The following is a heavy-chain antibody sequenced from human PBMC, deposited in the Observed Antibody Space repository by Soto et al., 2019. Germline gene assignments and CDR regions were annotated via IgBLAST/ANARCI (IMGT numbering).Heavy chain of an antibody. CDR1: GYTFTSYG. D-gene: IGHD1-26*01. CDR2: ISVSNVNT. Sequence: QVQLVQSGAEVKKPGASVKVSCKASGYTFTSYGVTWVRQAPGQGLEWMGWISVSNVNTNYAQTLQGRVTMTTDTSTSTVYMELRSLRSDDTAVYYCARDRGSYAPDYWGQGTLVTVSS. V-gene: IGHV1-18*01. J-gene: IGHJ4*02. CDR3: ARDRGSYAPDY.